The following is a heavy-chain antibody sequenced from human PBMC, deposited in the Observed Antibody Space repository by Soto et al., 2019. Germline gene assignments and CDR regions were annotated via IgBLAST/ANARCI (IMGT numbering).Heavy chain of an antibody. CDR3: ASGSFLESYYYGMDV. D-gene: IGHD3-3*01. Sequence: QVQLVQSGAEVKKPGASVKVSCKASGYTFTSYYMHWVRQAPGQGLEWMGIINPSGGSTSYAQKFQGRVTMTRDTSTSTVYMELSSLRSEDTAVYYCASGSFLESYYYGMDVWGQGTTVTVSS. CDR1: GYTFTSYY. V-gene: IGHV1-46*01. CDR2: INPSGGST. J-gene: IGHJ6*02.